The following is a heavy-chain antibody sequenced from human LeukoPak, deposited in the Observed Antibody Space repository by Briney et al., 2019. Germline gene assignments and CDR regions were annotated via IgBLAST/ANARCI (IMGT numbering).Heavy chain of an antibody. CDR3: ARDRGVWYFDL. V-gene: IGHV4-38-2*02. J-gene: IGHJ2*01. CDR1: GYSISSGYY. Sequence: PSETLSLTCAVSGYSISSGYYWGWIRQPPGKGLEWIGSIYHSGSTYYSPSLKSRVTISVDTSKNQFSLKLSSVTAADTAVYYCARDRGVWYFDLWGRGTLVIVSS. CDR2: IYHSGST. D-gene: IGHD3-10*01.